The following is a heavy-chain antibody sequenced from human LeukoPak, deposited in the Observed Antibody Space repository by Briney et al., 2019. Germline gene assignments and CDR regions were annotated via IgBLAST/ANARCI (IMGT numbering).Heavy chain of an antibody. J-gene: IGHJ4*02. CDR1: GFTFNTYG. CDR3: AKSNSESQTTVGN. Sequence: GGSLRLSCAASGFTFNTYGMHWVRQAPGKGLEWVAVIWSDGTHKYYSDSVKGRFTISRDNSKNTLYLEMNSLRVEDTAVYYCAKSNSESQTTVGNWGQGTLVTVSA. CDR2: IWSDGTHK. D-gene: IGHD1-26*01. V-gene: IGHV3-33*06.